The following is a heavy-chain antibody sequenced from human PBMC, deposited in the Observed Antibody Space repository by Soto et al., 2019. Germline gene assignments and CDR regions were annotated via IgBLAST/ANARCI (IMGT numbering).Heavy chain of an antibody. CDR1: GYSFTNYW. CDR3: ARNEKEAKAPAHIDY. D-gene: IGHD5-12*01. J-gene: IGHJ4*01. CDR2: IDPSDSYT. V-gene: IGHV5-10-1*01. Sequence: PGESLKISCKGSGYSFTNYWITWVRQMPGKGLEWVGRIDPSDSYTKDSLSLQGHVTISVDKSISTAYLQWRSLKASDTAMYYCARNEKEAKAPAHIDYWGQGTLVTVSS.